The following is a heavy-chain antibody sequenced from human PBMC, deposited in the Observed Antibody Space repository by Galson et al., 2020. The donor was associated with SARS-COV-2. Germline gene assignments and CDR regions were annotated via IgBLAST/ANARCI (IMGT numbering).Heavy chain of an antibody. V-gene: IGHV3-21*01. D-gene: IGHD1-7*01. CDR2: ISSSSSYI. Sequence: GGSLRLSCAAFGFTFSSYRMNWVRQAPGKGLEWVSSISSSSSYIYYADSVKGRFTISRDNAKNSLYLQMNSLRAEDTAVDYCARDRGITGTTSGDYWGQGTLVTVSS. J-gene: IGHJ4*02. CDR1: GFTFSSYR. CDR3: ARDRGITGTTSGDY.